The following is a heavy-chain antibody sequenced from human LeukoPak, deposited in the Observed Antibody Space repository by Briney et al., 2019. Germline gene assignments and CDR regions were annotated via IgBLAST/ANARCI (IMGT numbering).Heavy chain of an antibody. D-gene: IGHD3-10*01. CDR1: GFTFSSYR. J-gene: IGHJ4*02. CDR2: LNSDGSTT. CDR3: ASDMVRGSY. V-gene: IGHV3-74*01. Sequence: AGSLTLSCAASGFTFSSYRMYWVRQAPGKGLVWVSRLNSDGSTTNYADFVKGRFTISRDNAKNTLYLQMNSLRAEDTAVYYCASDMVRGSYWGQGTLVTVSS.